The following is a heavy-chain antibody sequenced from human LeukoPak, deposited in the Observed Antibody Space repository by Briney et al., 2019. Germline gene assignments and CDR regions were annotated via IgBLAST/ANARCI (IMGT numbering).Heavy chain of an antibody. J-gene: IGHJ4*02. D-gene: IGHD6-13*01. CDR2: ISGSGGST. Sequence: GGSLRLSYAASGFTFSSYAMSWVRQAPGKGLEWVSAISGSGGSTYYADSVKGRFTISRDNSKNTLYLQMNSLRAEDTAVYYCAPAPYSSSWHFDYWGQGTLVTLSS. CDR3: APAPYSSSWHFDY. V-gene: IGHV3-23*01. CDR1: GFTFSSYA.